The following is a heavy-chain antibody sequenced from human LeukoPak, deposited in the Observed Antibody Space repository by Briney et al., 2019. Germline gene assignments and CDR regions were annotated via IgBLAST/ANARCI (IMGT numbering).Heavy chain of an antibody. CDR1: GFTFGSYA. D-gene: IGHD2-15*01. Sequence: GGSPRLSCVASGFTFGSYAVAWVRQTPGKGLGWVSTISGRGDNAYYADSVRGRFTISRDNSKNTLYLQMSSLRVEDTAVYSCTQGGYCSGSSCYSEFYHWGQGTLVTVSS. CDR2: ISGRGDNA. J-gene: IGHJ4*02. CDR3: TQGGYCSGSSCYSEFYH. V-gene: IGHV3-23*01.